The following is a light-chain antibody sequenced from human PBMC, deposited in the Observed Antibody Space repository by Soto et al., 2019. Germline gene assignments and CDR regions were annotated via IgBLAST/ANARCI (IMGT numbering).Light chain of an antibody. J-gene: IGKJ1*01. CDR1: QSFSSSY. V-gene: IGKV3-20*01. Sequence: IVLTHSPGTLSFSPDERATLSCRASQSFSSSYLAWYQQKPGQAPRLLIYGASSRATGIPDRFSGSGSGTDFTLTISRLEPEDFAVYYCQQYGSSRTFGQGTKVDIK. CDR3: QQYGSSRT. CDR2: GAS.